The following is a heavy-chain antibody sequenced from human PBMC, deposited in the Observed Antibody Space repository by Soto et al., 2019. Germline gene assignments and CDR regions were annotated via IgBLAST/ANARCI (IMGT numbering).Heavy chain of an antibody. V-gene: IGHV3-30*18. CDR3: AKDPSMVRYYYYGMDV. D-gene: IGHD3-10*01. J-gene: IGHJ6*02. CDR1: GFTFSSYG. CDR2: ISYDGSNK. Sequence: GGSLRLSCAASGFTFSSYGMHWVRQAPGKGLEWVAVISYDGSNKYYADSVKGRFTISRDNSKNTLYLQMNSLRAEDTAVYYCAKDPSMVRYYYYGMDVWGQGTTVTVSS.